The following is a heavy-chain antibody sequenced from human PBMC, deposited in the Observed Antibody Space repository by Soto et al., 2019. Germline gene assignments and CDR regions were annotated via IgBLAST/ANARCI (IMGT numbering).Heavy chain of an antibody. Sequence: EVQLVESGGVVVQPGGSLRLSCAATGFTFDDYTMHWVRQAPGKGLDWVALITWDGASAYYADSVKGRFTVSRDNSKNSLYVYLNSLKTADTAFYYCAQAPSGSSDFYFDDWGQGTLVTVSS. V-gene: IGHV3-43*01. CDR2: ITWDGASA. CDR3: AQAPSGSSDFYFDD. CDR1: GFTFDDYT. D-gene: IGHD2-21*01. J-gene: IGHJ4*02.